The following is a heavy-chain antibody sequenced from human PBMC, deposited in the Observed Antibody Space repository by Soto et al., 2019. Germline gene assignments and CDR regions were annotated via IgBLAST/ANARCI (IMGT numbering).Heavy chain of an antibody. D-gene: IGHD1-1*01. CDR1: GLTFSSSA. CDR3: AKSLDINWKNWFDP. CDR2: ISGSDGRT. J-gene: IGHJ5*02. V-gene: IGHV3-23*01. Sequence: PGGSLRLSSAASGLTFSSSAMNWVRQAPGKGLEWVSVISGSDGRTYYADSVKGRFTISRDNSKNTLYLDINSLRAEDTAVYYCAKSLDINWKNWFDPSGQGTLVTVSS.